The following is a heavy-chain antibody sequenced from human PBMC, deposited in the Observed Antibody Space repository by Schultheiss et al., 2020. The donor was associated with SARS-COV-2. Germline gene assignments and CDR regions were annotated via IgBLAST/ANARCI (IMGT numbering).Heavy chain of an antibody. CDR1: GGSISDHY. J-gene: IGHJ4*02. CDR3: ARSPPALNFGDYYFDH. D-gene: IGHD4-17*01. V-gene: IGHV4-59*11. CDR2: IYYNGDT. Sequence: SETLSLTCTVSGGSISDHYWSWIRQSPGKGLEWIGHIYYNGDTRYNPSLTSRVTVSLDTSQNQFSLNLISVSAADTAVYYCARSPPALNFGDYYFDHWGQGAVVTVSS.